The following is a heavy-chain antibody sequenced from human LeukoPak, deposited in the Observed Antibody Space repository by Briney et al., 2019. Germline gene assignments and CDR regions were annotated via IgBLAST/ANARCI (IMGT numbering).Heavy chain of an antibody. CDR1: GFTFSSYE. CDR2: ISSSGSTI. V-gene: IGHV3-48*03. CDR3: VRGAYSSSWLNFDY. Sequence: GGSLRLSCAASGFTFSSYEMNWVRQAPGKGLEWVSYISSSGSTIYYADSVKGRFTVSRDNSKNTLYLQMNSLRAEDTAVYYCVRGAYSSSWLNFDYWGQGTLVTVSS. D-gene: IGHD6-13*01. J-gene: IGHJ4*02.